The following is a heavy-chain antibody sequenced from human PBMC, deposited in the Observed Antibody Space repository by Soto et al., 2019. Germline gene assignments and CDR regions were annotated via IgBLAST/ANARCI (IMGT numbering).Heavy chain of an antibody. CDR1: GYTFVSNG. CDR2: MNPNSGNT. CDR3: ARGGVFFFAAPTNPFDY. J-gene: IGHJ4*02. V-gene: IGHV1-8*02. Sequence: ASVKVSCKASGYTFVSNGITWVRQAPGQGLEWMGWMNPNSGNTGYAQKFQGRVTMTRNTSISTAYMELSSLRSEDTAVYYCARGGVFFFAAPTNPFDYWGQGTLVTVSS. D-gene: IGHD3-10*01.